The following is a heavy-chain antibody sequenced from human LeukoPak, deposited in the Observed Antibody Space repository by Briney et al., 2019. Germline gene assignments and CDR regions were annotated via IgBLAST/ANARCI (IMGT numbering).Heavy chain of an antibody. CDR1: GDSVSSNSVA. Sequence: SQTLSLTCAISGDSVSSNSVAWNWIRQSPSRGLEWLGRTYYRSKWYNDYAVSVQSRITINPDTSKDQFSLQLNSVTPEDTAVYYCARGFKYGFDHWGQGALVTVSS. CDR2: TYYRSKWYN. V-gene: IGHV6-1*01. CDR3: ARGFKYGFDH. J-gene: IGHJ4*02. D-gene: IGHD2-8*01.